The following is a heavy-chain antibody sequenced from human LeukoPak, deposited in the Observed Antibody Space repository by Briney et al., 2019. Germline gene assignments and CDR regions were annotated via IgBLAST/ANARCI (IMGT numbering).Heavy chain of an antibody. CDR2: INPNSGGT. CDR1: GYTFTGYY. D-gene: IGHD6-13*01. Sequence: ASVTVSCKASGYTFTGYYMHWVRQAPGQGLEWMGWINPNSGGTNYAQKFQGRVTMTRDTSISTAYMELSRLRSDDTAVYYCARAEGPSSSFDYWGQGTLATVSS. V-gene: IGHV1-2*02. J-gene: IGHJ4*02. CDR3: ARAEGPSSSFDY.